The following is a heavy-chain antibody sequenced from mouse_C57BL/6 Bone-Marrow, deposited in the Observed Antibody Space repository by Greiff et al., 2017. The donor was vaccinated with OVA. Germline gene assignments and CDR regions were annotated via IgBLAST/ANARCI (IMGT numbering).Heavy chain of an antibody. J-gene: IGHJ3*01. CDR1: GYNIKDYY. D-gene: IGHD1-1*01. CDR2: VDPEDGDT. V-gene: IGHV14-1*01. Sequence: DVQLVESGAELVRPGASVKLSCTASGYNIKDYYMHWVKQRPEQGLEWIGRVDPEDGDTEYAPKFQGKATMTADTSSNTAYLQLSSLTSEDTAVYYCTSFGSSLAWFAYWGQGTLVTVSA. CDR3: TSFGSSLAWFAY.